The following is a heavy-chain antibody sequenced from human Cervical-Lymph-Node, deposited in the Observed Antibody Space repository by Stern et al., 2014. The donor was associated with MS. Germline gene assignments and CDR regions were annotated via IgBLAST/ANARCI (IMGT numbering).Heavy chain of an antibody. Sequence: VQLVESGAELKKPGSSVQVSCTTSGGIFISSTITWVRPVPGPGLEWMGDISPGLDSVDYAQEFQGRFTLTADDSTNTVYMELTSMQSGDTAMYYCARDGFDSGSALAFWGQGTLVTVSS. CDR3: ARDGFDSGSALAF. J-gene: IGHJ4*02. V-gene: IGHV1-69*01. CDR2: ISPGLDSV. CDR1: GGIFISST. D-gene: IGHD6-19*01.